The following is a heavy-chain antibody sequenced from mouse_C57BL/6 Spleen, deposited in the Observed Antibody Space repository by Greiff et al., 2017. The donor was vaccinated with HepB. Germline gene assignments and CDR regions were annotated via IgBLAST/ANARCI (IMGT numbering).Heavy chain of an antibody. V-gene: IGHV10-1*01. CDR1: GFSFNTYA. D-gene: IGHD2-2*01. CDR2: IRSKSNNYAT. J-gene: IGHJ2*01. CDR3: VRQVTTGYFDY. Sequence: EVKVVESGGGLVQPKGSLKLSCAASGFSFNTYAMNWVRQAPGKGLEWVARIRSKSNNYATYYADSVKDRFTISRDDSESMLYLQMNNLKTEDTAMYYCVRQVTTGYFDYWGQGTTLTVSS.